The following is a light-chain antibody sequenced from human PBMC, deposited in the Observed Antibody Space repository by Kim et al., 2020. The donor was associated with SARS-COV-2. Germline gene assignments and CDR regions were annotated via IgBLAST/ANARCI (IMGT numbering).Light chain of an antibody. J-gene: IGLJ2*01. CDR1: SLRSYY. CDR2: VKN. V-gene: IGLV3-19*01. Sequence: SSELTQDPAVSVALGQTVRITCQGDSLRSYYASWYQQKPGQAPVLVIYVKNNRPSGIPDRFSGSSSGNTASLTITGAQAEDEADYYCNSRDSSGNVVFGGGTQLTVL. CDR3: NSRDSSGNVV.